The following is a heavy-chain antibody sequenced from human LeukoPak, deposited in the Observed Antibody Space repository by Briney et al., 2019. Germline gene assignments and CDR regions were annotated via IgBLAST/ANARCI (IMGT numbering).Heavy chain of an antibody. V-gene: IGHV3-21*01. CDR2: TSSSSYI. D-gene: IGHD4-17*01. CDR3: ARAGYGDYSDY. CDR1: GFTFSSYS. Sequence: GGSLRLSCAASGFTFSSYSMNWVRQAPGKGLEWVSSTSSSSYIYYADSVKGRFTISRDNAKNSLYLQMNSLRAEDTAVYYCARAGYGDYSDYWGQGTLVTVSS. J-gene: IGHJ4*02.